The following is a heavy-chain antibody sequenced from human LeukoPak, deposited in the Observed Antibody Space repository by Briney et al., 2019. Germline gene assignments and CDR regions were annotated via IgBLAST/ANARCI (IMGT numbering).Heavy chain of an antibody. V-gene: IGHV1-69*13. CDR2: IIPIFGTA. D-gene: IGHD3-22*01. Sequence: ASVKVSCKASGGTFSSYAISWVRQAPGQGLEWMGGIIPIFGTANYAQKFQGRVTITADESTSTAYMELSSLRSEDTAVYYCASKPTNYYDSSGYLFWGQGTLVTVSS. CDR3: ASKPTNYYDSSGYLF. J-gene: IGHJ4*02. CDR1: GGTFSSYA.